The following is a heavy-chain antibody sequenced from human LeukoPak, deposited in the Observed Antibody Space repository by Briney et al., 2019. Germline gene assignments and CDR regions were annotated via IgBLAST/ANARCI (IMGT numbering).Heavy chain of an antibody. J-gene: IGHJ6*03. V-gene: IGHV4-4*07. D-gene: IGHD3-22*01. Sequence: SETLSLTCTVSGGSISSYYWSWIRQPAGKGLEWIGRIYTSGSTNYNPSLKSRVTISVDTSKNQFSLKLSSVTAADTAVYYCARHVDSSGYPRVYYMDVWGKGTTVTVSS. CDR1: GGSISSYY. CDR3: ARHVDSSGYPRVYYMDV. CDR2: IYTSGST.